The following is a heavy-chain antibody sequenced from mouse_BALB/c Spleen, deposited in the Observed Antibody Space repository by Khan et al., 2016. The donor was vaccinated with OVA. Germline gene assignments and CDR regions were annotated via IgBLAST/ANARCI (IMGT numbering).Heavy chain of an antibody. CDR2: ISTYSGNT. Sequence: QVQLQQSGPELVRPGVSVKISCKGSGYTFTDYAMHWVKQSHAKSLEWIGLISTYSGNTNYKQKFKGKATMTVDKSSSTAYMELARLTSWYSAIYYCTRPAYDGYYDYWGQGTTLTVSS. J-gene: IGHJ2*01. CDR1: GYTFTDYA. CDR3: TRPAYDGYYDY. V-gene: IGHV1S137*01. D-gene: IGHD2-3*01.